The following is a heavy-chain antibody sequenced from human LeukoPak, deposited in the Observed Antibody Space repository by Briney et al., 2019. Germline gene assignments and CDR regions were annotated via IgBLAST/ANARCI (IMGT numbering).Heavy chain of an antibody. D-gene: IGHD2-15*01. V-gene: IGHV3-64*01. CDR1: GFTFSSYA. Sequence: GGSLRLSCADSGFTFSSYAMHWVRQAPGKGLEYVSAITNNGGSTYYGNSVKGRFTISRDNSKNTLYLQMGSLRADDVAVYYCARDGSDCRGGTCDRGPYDYWGQETLVTVSS. J-gene: IGHJ4*02. CDR2: ITNNGGST. CDR3: ARDGSDCRGGTCDRGPYDY.